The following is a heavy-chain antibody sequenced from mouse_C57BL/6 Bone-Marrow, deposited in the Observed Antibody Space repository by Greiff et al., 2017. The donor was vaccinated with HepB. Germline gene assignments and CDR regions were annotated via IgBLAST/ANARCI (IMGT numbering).Heavy chain of an antibody. CDR2: ISNGGGST. J-gene: IGHJ3*01. CDR1: GFTFSDYY. Sequence: DVMLVESGGGLVQPGGSLKLSCAASGFTFSDYYMYWVRQTPEKRLEWVAYISNGGGSTYYPDTVKGRFTISRDNAKNTLYLQMSRLKSEDTAMYYCARHSPSLLRPFAYWGQGTLVTVSA. D-gene: IGHD1-2*01. V-gene: IGHV5-12*01. CDR3: ARHSPSLLRPFAY.